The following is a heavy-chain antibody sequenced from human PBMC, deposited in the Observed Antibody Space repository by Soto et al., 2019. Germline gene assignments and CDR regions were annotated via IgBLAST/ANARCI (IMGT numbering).Heavy chain of an antibody. V-gene: IGHV4-34*01. CDR2: INHSGST. D-gene: IGHD3-10*01. Sequence: SETLSLTCAFYGWSFSGYYWSWIRQPPGKGLEWIGEINHSGSTNYNPSLKSRVTISVDTPKNQFSLKLSSVTAADTAVYYCARSKGHTMVRGVPYKHWFDPWGQGTLVTVSS. CDR3: ARSKGHTMVRGVPYKHWFDP. CDR1: GWSFSGYY. J-gene: IGHJ5*02.